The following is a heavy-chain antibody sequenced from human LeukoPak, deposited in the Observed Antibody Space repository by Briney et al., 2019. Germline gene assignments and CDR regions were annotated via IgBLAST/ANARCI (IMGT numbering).Heavy chain of an antibody. Sequence: GGSLRLSCAASGFTFSTYAMYWVRQAPGKGLEYVSAISSNGGSTYYANSVKGRFTISGDNAKNSLYLQMNSLRDEDTAVYYCARDGQLYYYYYVVDVWGQGTTVTVSS. J-gene: IGHJ6*02. CDR2: ISSNGGST. V-gene: IGHV3-64*01. CDR3: ARDGQLYYYYYVVDV. D-gene: IGHD6-13*01. CDR1: GFTFSTYA.